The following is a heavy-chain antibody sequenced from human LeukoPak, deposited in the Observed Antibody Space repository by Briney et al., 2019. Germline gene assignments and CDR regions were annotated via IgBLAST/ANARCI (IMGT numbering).Heavy chain of an antibody. CDR1: GFTFSDYY. Sequence: GGSLRLSCAASGFTFSDYYMSWVRQAPGKGLEWVANIKQDGSEKYYMDSVKGRFTISRDNAKNSLYLQMSSLRAEDTAVYYCARVTAAVPDQWGQGTLVTVSS. CDR2: IKQDGSEK. V-gene: IGHV3-7*04. D-gene: IGHD6-13*01. CDR3: ARVTAAVPDQ. J-gene: IGHJ5*02.